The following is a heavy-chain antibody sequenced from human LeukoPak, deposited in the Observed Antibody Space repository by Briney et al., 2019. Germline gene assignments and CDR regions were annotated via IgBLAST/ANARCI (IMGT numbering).Heavy chain of an antibody. CDR2: VNPSGGGT. J-gene: IGHJ3*02. D-gene: IGHD7-27*01. Sequence: ASVTVSCKASGYIFSNYYMHWVRQAPGQGLEWMGIVNPSGGGTSNAQNFQGRVTMTRDTSTSTAYMELRSLRSDDTAVYYCAREEGNWGDAFDIWGQGTMVTVSS. CDR1: GYIFSNYY. CDR3: AREEGNWGDAFDI. V-gene: IGHV1-46*01.